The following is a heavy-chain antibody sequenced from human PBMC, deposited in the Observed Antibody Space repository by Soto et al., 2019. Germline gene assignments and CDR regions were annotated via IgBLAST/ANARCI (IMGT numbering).Heavy chain of an antibody. CDR1: GFTFDDYA. V-gene: IGHV3-9*01. CDR2: ISWNSGSI. J-gene: IGHJ3*02. Sequence: GGSLRLSCAASGFTFDDYAMHWVRQAPGKGLEWVSGISWNSGSIGYADSVKGRFTISRDNAKNSLYLQMNSLRAEDTVLYYCAKSVDYSSSSSAFDIWGQGTMVTVSS. CDR3: AKSVDYSSSSSAFDI. D-gene: IGHD6-6*01.